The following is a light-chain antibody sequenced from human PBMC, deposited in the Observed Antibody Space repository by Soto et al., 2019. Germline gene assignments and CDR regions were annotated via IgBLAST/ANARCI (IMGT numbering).Light chain of an antibody. Sequence: EIVLTQSPVALSLSPGKRATLSCRASHSVSNNYLAWYQQKPGQAPRLLIYGACTRTTGIPARFSGSGSGTELTPPIRTLQCEDFAVYHCTHYNRWPRPWPFGQGTKV. CDR2: GAC. V-gene: IGKV3-15*01. J-gene: IGKJ1*01. CDR1: HSVSNN. CDR3: THYNRWPRPWP.